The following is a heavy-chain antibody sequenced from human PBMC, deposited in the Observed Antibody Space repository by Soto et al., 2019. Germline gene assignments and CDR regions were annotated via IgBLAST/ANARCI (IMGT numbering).Heavy chain of an antibody. CDR2: IYYSGRT. Sequence: ETLSLTCIVSGESISGSSYYWGWIRQPPGKGLEWIGSIYYSGRTYYNPSFKSRVTISIDTSKNQFSLKLSSVTATDTAVYYCARQRTTVVTQAYFDHWGQGALVTVSS. CDR1: GESISGSSYY. V-gene: IGHV4-39*01. CDR3: ARQRTTVVTQAYFDH. J-gene: IGHJ4*02. D-gene: IGHD2-21*02.